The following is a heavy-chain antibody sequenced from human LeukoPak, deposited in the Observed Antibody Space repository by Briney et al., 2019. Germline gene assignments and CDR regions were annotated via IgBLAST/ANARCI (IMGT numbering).Heavy chain of an antibody. V-gene: IGHV6-1*01. CDR1: GDSVSSNSAT. CDR3: ALYSGSYRYFQH. J-gene: IGHJ1*01. CDR2: TYYRSKWYN. D-gene: IGHD1-26*01. Sequence: SQTLSLTCAISGDSVSSNSATWNWIRQSPSRGLEWLGRTYYRSKWYNDYAVSVKSRITINPDTSKNQFSLQLSSVTPEDTAVYYCALYSGSYRYFQHWGQGTLVTVSS.